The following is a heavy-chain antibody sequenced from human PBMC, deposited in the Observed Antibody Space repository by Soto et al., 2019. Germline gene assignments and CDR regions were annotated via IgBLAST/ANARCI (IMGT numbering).Heavy chain of an antibody. J-gene: IGHJ4*02. V-gene: IGHV4-59*01. Sequence: SETLSLTCTVSGGSISSYYWSWIRQPPGKGLEWIGYIYYSGSTNYNPSLKSRVTISVDTSKNQSSLKLSSVTAADTAVYYCARGNITMIVSDWGQGTLVTVSS. D-gene: IGHD3-22*01. CDR3: ARGNITMIVSD. CDR2: IYYSGST. CDR1: GGSISSYY.